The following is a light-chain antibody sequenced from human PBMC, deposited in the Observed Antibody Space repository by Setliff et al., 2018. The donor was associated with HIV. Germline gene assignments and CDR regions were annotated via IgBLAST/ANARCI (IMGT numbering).Light chain of an antibody. CDR1: SSDVGSYNY. V-gene: IGLV2-14*03. CDR3: SSFTSSSTYGSYTSSSTYV. J-gene: IGLJ1*01. CDR2: DVS. Sequence: QSVLTQPRSVSGSPGQSVTFSCTGSSSDVGSYNYVSWYQQHPSKAPKLMIYDVSSRPSGGSNRFSGSKSANTASLTISGLQAEDEADYYCSSFTSSSTYGSYTSSSTYVFGIGTKVTVL.